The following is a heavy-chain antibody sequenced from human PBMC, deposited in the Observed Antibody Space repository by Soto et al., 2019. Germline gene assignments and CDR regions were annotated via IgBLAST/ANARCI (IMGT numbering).Heavy chain of an antibody. V-gene: IGHV1-18*04. Sequence: ASVKVSCKASGYTFTSYGISWVRQAPGQGLDWRGWISAYNGNTNYAQKLQGRVTMTTDTSTSTAYMELRSLRSDDTAVYYCARVRGRYCSSTSCKDTFYWGQGTLVTVSS. D-gene: IGHD2-2*01. CDR2: ISAYNGNT. J-gene: IGHJ4*02. CDR1: GYTFTSYG. CDR3: ARVRGRYCSSTSCKDTFY.